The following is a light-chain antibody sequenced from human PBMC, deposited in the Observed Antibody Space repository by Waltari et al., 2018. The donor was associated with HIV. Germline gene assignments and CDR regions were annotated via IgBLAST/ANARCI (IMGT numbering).Light chain of an antibody. CDR2: DVS. Sequence: QSALTQPASVSGSPGQSITISFTGTRSDVGGYNYLSWYQQHPGKAPKLMIYDVSYRPSGVSNRFSGSKSGNTASLTISGLQAEDEADYYCSSYTSSSTLYVVFGGGTKLTVL. CDR3: SSYTSSSTLYVV. J-gene: IGLJ2*01. CDR1: RSDVGGYNY. V-gene: IGLV2-14*01.